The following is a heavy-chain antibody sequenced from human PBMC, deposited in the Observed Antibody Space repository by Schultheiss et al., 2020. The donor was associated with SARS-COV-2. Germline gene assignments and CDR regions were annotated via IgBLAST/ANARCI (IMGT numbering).Heavy chain of an antibody. CDR1: GFTFSSYG. CDR2: ICYDGSKK. Sequence: GGSLRLSCAASGFTFSSYGMHWVRQAPGKGLVWVAVICYDGSKKYYADSVKGRFTISRDNSKNTLYLQMNSLRAEDTAVYYCARDCTIGSCQGWFDPWGQGTLVTVSS. V-gene: IGHV3-33*08. CDR3: ARDCTIGSCQGWFDP. D-gene: IGHD2-8*01. J-gene: IGHJ5*02.